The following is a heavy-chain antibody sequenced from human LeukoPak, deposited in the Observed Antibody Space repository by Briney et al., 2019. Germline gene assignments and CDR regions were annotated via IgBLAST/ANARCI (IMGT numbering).Heavy chain of an antibody. CDR1: GSSLTGYW. Sequence: KPGESLKISCKGPGSSLTGYWSGGLGRMPGKGLEGLGIIYPVDSDTRYSPSFQGQVTISADKSISNAYLQWSSLKASDTAMYYCARDYGIVGATRGAFDIWGQGTMVTVSS. V-gene: IGHV5-51*01. CDR3: ARDYGIVGATRGAFDI. D-gene: IGHD1-26*01. J-gene: IGHJ3*02. CDR2: IYPVDSDT.